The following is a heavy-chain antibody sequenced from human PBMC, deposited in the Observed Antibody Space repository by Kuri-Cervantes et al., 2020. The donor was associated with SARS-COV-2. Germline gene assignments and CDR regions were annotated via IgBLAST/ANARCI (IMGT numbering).Heavy chain of an antibody. CDR3: ARDLVVSSGWDYYMDV. CDR1: GFTFSSYG. Sequence: GESLKISCAASGFTFSSYGMHWVRQAPGKGLEWVAVIWYDGSNKYYADSVKGRFTISRDNPKNTLYLQMNSLRAEDTAVYYCARDLVVSSGWDYYMDVWGKGTTVTVSS. J-gene: IGHJ6*03. V-gene: IGHV3-33*01. D-gene: IGHD6-19*01. CDR2: IWYDGSNK.